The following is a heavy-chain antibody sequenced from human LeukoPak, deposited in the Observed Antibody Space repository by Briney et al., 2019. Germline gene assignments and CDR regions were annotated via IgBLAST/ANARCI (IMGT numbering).Heavy chain of an antibody. V-gene: IGHV3-23*01. D-gene: IGHD1-20*01. CDR2: ISGSAGSI. CDR3: ASGVQPNNWIPGV. Sequence: PGGSLRLSCTGSGFTFGDFAMSWVRQAPGKGLEWVSAISGSAGSIYHADSVKGRFTISRDNSKNTLYLQMNGLRVDDTAVYYCASGVQPNNWIPGVWGQGTLVTVSS. CDR1: GFTFGDFA. J-gene: IGHJ4*02.